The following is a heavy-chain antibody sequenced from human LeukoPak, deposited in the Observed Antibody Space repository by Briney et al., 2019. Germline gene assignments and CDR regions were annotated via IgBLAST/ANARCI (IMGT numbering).Heavy chain of an antibody. Sequence: PGGSLRLSCAASGFTFSSYAMHWVRQAPGKGLEWVAVISYDGSNKYYADSVKGRITISRDNSKNTLYLQMNSLRAEDTAVYYCAKDLGDYSDYWGQGTLVTVSS. D-gene: IGHD4-11*01. CDR3: AKDLGDYSDY. J-gene: IGHJ4*02. CDR2: ISYDGSNK. V-gene: IGHV3-30-3*01. CDR1: GFTFSSYA.